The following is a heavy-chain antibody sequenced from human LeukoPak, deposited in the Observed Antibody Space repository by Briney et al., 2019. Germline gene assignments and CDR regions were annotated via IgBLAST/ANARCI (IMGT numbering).Heavy chain of an antibody. CDR3: ARDSLGWSSYNEWNWFDP. J-gene: IGHJ5*02. D-gene: IGHD3-3*01. CDR1: GGSISSYY. Sequence: SETLSLTCTVSGGSISSYYWSWIRQPPGKGLEWIGYIYYSGSTNYNPSLKSRVTISVDTSKNQFSLKLSSVTTADTAVYYCARDSLGWSSYNEWNWFDPWGQGTLVTVSS. V-gene: IGHV4-59*01. CDR2: IYYSGST.